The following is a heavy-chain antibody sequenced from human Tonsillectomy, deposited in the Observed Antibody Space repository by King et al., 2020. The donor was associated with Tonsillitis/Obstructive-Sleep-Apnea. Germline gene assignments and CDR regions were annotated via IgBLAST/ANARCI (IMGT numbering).Heavy chain of an antibody. J-gene: IGHJ5*02. CDR1: GFTFSSYA. Sequence: VQLVESGGGLVQPGGSLRLSCAASGFTFSSYAMSWVRQAPGKGLEWVSAISGSGGNTYYADSVKGRFTISRDNSKNTLYMQMNSLRAEDTAVSYCAIADKWGPPGWFDPWGQGTLVTVSS. D-gene: IGHD7-27*01. CDR3: AIADKWGPPGWFDP. V-gene: IGHV3-23*04. CDR2: ISGSGGNT.